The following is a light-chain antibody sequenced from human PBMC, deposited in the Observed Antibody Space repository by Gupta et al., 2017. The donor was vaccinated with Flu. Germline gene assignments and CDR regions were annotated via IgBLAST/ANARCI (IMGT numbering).Light chain of an antibody. CDR3: QQYYSTLT. Sequence: DIVMTQSPDSLAVSLGERATINCKSSQSVLYSSNNKNYLDWYQQKPGQPPKLLIYWASTREYGVPDRFSGSGSGTDFTLTSSRRQAEDVAVYYGQQYYSTLTFGQGTKVEIK. V-gene: IGKV4-1*01. CDR2: WAS. J-gene: IGKJ1*01. CDR1: QSVLYSSNNKNY.